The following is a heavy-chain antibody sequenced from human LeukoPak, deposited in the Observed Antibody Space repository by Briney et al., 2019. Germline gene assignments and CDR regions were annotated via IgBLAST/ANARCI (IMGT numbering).Heavy chain of an antibody. V-gene: IGHV3-74*01. CDR2: INSDGSST. J-gene: IGHJ4*02. CDR3: ARDRGYDILTN. D-gene: IGHD3-9*01. CDR1: RFTFSSYW. Sequence: GGSLRLSCAASRFTFSSYWMHWVRQAPGKGLVWVSRINSDGSSTSYADSVKGRFTISRDNAKNTLYLQMNSLRAEDTAVYYCARDRGYDILTNWGQGTLVTVSS.